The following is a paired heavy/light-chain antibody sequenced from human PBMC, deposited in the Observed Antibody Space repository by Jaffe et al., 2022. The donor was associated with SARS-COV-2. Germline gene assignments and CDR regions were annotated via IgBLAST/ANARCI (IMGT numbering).Heavy chain of an antibody. CDR2: IDSRSNTI. D-gene: IGHD6-13*01. J-gene: IGHJ3*01. V-gene: IGHV3-48*01. Sequence: EVQLVESGGGLVQPGGSLRLSCAASGFTFNTYNMNWVRQAPGKGLEWVSYIDSRSNTIYYTDSVKGRFTVSRDNAKNSLFLQMDSLRAEDTAVYYCARRIVAPPRASDVWGQGTMVTVSS. CDR3: ARRIVAPPRASDV. CDR1: GFTFNTYN.
Light chain of an antibody. J-gene: IGKJ1*01. CDR3: MQTLQTPWT. V-gene: IGKV2-28*01. CDR2: LSS. Sequence: DIVMTQSPLSLPVTPGEPASISCRSSQSLLNSNGNNYLDWYLQKPGQSPQLLIYLSSNRASGVPDRFSGSGSGTDFTLRISRVEAEDVGVYYCMQTLQTPWTFGQGTKVEIK. CDR1: QSLLNSNGNNY.